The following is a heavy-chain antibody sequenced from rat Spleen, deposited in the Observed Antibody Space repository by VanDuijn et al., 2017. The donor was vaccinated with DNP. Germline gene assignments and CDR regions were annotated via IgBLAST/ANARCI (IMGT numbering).Heavy chain of an antibody. CDR3: ARESLRVSGY. CDR1: GFSLTDYS. D-gene: IGHD4-1*01. J-gene: IGHJ2*01. V-gene: IGHV2-19*01. CDR2: ISSGGNT. Sequence: QVQLKESGPGLVQPSQTLSLTCTVSGFSLTDYSVHWVRQPPGKGLEWIAAISSGGNTYYNSTLKSLLIISRDTSKSQVYLKMNSLQTEDTATYYCARESLRVSGYWGQGVMVTVSS.